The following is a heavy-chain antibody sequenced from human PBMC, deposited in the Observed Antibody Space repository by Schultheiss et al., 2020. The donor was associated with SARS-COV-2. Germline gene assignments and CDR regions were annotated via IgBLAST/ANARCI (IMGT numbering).Heavy chain of an antibody. CDR1: GGSISSYY. CDR3: ARLPTGFPNWFDP. Sequence: SETLSLTCTVSGGSISSYYWSWTRQPPGKGLEWIGYIYYSGNTNYNPSLKSRVTISVDTSKNQFSLKLSSVTAADTAMYYCARLPTGFPNWFDPWGRGTLVTVSS. CDR2: IYYSGNT. V-gene: IGHV4-59*08. D-gene: IGHD3-9*01. J-gene: IGHJ5*02.